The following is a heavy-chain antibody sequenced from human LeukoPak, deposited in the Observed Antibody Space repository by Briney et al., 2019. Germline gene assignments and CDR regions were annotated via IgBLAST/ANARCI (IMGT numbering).Heavy chain of an antibody. Sequence: GGSLRLSCAASGFTFRIYDMSWVRQAPGKGLEWVSDISGNGGSTYYADSVKGRFSISRDNAKNSLYLQMNSLRAEDTAVYYCAELGITMIGGVWGKGTTVTISS. CDR1: GFTFRIYD. CDR2: ISGNGGST. CDR3: AELGITMIGGV. V-gene: IGHV3-23*01. J-gene: IGHJ6*04. D-gene: IGHD3-10*02.